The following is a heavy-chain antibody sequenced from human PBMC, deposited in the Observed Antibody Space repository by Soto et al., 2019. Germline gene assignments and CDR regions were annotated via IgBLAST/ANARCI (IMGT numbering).Heavy chain of an antibody. J-gene: IGHJ4*02. CDR3: ERGYASGLYYD. D-gene: IGHD3-10*01. CDR2: ISSTSKNTI. Sequence: GGSLRLSCAASGFSFSSYSLTWVRQAPGKGLECVSYISSTSKNTIYYADSVKGRFTISRYNAQNSLYLQMNSLRDEDTAVYYCERGYASGLYYDWGQGTLVTVYS. CDR1: GFSFSSYS. V-gene: IGHV3-48*02.